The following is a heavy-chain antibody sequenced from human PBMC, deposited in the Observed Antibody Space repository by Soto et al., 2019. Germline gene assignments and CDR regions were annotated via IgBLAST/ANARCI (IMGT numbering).Heavy chain of an antibody. D-gene: IGHD2-15*01. CDR2: INSDGSST. J-gene: IGHJ6*03. V-gene: IGHV3-74*01. Sequence: GGSLRLSCAASGFTFSSYWMHWVRQAPGKGLVWVSRINSDGSSTSYADSVKGRFTISRDNAKNTLYLQMNSLRAEDTAVYYCARGGYCSGGSCPRAYYYYYMDVWGKGTTVTVSS. CDR3: ARGGYCSGGSCPRAYYYYYMDV. CDR1: GFTFSSYW.